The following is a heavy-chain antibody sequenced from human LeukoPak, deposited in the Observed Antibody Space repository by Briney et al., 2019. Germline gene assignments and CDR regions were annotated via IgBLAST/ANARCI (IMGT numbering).Heavy chain of an antibody. Sequence: GGSLRLSCVASGFTFSSYSMNWVRQALGKGLEWVSSISSSSSAMYYADSVKGRFTISRDNAKNSLFLQMNSLRAEDTAVYYCARDSFYYDSSGPQGWGQGTLVTVSS. CDR1: GFTFSSYS. D-gene: IGHD3-22*01. CDR2: ISSSSSAM. V-gene: IGHV3-21*01. CDR3: ARDSFYYDSSGPQG. J-gene: IGHJ4*02.